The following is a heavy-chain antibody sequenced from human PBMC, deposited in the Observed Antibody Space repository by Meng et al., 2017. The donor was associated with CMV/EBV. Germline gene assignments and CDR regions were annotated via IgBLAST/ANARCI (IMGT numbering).Heavy chain of an antibody. CDR3: ARAKIMYYYDSSGYYYDY. D-gene: IGHD3-22*01. Sequence: HRQQWALGMWKPLATLPLPRAVTCGSFMGYSWIWNRQPPGKGLEWIGEINHSGSTNYNPSLKSRVTISVDTSKNQFSLKLSSVTAADTAVYYCARAKIMYYYDSSGYYYDYWGQGTLVTVSS. V-gene: IGHV4-34*01. J-gene: IGHJ4*02. CDR1: CGSFMGYS. CDR2: INHSGST.